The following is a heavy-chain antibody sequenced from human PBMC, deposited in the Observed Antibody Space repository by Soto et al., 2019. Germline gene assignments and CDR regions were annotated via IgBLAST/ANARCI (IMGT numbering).Heavy chain of an antibody. Sequence: EVQLVESGGGLVQPGGSLRLSCAASGFTFSNYWMSWVRQAPGKGLEWVANIKKDETEEYYVDSVKGRFTISRDNATNSLFLHMNSLRAQDTAVYYWAACCSSIRCTPFHGYSWGQGTLCTVSS. CDR2: IKKDETEE. J-gene: IGHJ4*02. V-gene: IGHV3-7*03. CDR1: GFTFSNYW. D-gene: IGHD2-2*01. CDR3: AACCSSIRCTPFHGYS.